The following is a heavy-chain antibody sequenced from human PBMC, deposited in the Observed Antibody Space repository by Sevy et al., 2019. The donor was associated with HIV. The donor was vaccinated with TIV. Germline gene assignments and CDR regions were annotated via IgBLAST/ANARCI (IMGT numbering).Heavy chain of an antibody. J-gene: IGHJ4*02. D-gene: IGHD6-6*01. CDR1: GFTFSSYS. CDR2: ISSSSSYI. CDR3: ARAMSQSSSSTLDY. V-gene: IGHV3-21*01. Sequence: GGSLRLSCAASGFTFSSYSMNWVRQAPGKGLEWVSSISSSSSYIYYAESVKGRFTIARDNAKNALYLQMNSLRAEDTAVYYCARAMSQSSSSTLDYWGQGTLVTVSS.